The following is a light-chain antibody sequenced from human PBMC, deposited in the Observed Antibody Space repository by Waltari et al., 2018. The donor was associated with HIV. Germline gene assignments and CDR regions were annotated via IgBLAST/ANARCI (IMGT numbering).Light chain of an antibody. V-gene: IGKV1-39*01. CDR2: AAS. CDR1: QSISSY. CDR3: QQSYSILWT. J-gene: IGKJ1*01. Sequence: DIQMTQSPSSLSASVGDRVTITCRASQSISSYLNWYQQKPGIAPKLLIYAASSLQSGVPSRFSGSGSGTDFTLTISSLQPEDFASYYCQQSYSILWTFGQGTKVEIK.